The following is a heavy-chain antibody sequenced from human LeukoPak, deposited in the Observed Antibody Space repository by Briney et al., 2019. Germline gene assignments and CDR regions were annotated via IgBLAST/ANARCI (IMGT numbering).Heavy chain of an antibody. Sequence: PSGGSLRLSCAASGFTFSIYSMTWVRQAPGKGLEWVSAISGSGGSTYYADSVKGRFTISRDNSKNTLYLQMNSLRAEDTTVYYCAKLGGRGMIEKYFDYWGQGTLVTVSS. J-gene: IGHJ4*02. CDR2: ISGSGGST. CDR1: GFTFSIYS. CDR3: AKLGGRGMIEKYFDY. D-gene: IGHD3-16*01. V-gene: IGHV3-23*01.